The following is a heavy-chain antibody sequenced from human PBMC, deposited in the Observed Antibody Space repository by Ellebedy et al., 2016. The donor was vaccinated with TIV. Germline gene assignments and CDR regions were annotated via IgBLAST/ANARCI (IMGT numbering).Heavy chain of an antibody. J-gene: IGHJ4*02. CDR3: ARDRRGSYDF. V-gene: IGHV4-59*01. CDR1: GASISSYF. D-gene: IGHD3-10*01. Sequence: MPSETLSLTCTVSGASISSYFWSWIRQPPGKGLEWIWYISNTGNTNYNPSLKSRVSISLDTSRSQFSLSLTSVTAADTAVYFCARDRRGSYDFWGQGTLIAVSS. CDR2: ISNTGNT.